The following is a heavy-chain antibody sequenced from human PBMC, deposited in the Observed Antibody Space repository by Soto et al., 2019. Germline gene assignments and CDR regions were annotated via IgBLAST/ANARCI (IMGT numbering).Heavy chain of an antibody. CDR3: ARAQLGYYYCYMDV. CDR2: ISYDGSNK. V-gene: IGHV3-30*04. J-gene: IGHJ6*03. CDR1: GFTFSSYA. D-gene: IGHD1-1*01. Sequence: GGSLRLSCAASGFTFSSYAMHWVRQAPGKGLEWVAVISYDGSNKYCADSVKGRFTISRDNSKNTLYLQMNSLRAEDTSVYYCARAQLGYYYCYMDVWGKGTTVTVSS.